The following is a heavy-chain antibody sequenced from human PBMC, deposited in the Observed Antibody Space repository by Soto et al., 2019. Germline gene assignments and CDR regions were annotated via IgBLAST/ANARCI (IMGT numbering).Heavy chain of an antibody. CDR2: MNPNTGDK. CDR1: GYTFTSYD. V-gene: IGHV1-8*01. J-gene: IGHJ5*02. Sequence: QVQLVQSGAEVKKPGASVKVSCKASGYTFTSYDINWVRQATGQGLEWLGWMNPNTGDKGYAQKFQGRVTLTRSTSMSTAYMELSSLRSEDTAVYYCAGDSGSNSGWFDPWGQGTLVTVSS. CDR3: AGDSGSNSGWFDP. D-gene: IGHD2-15*01.